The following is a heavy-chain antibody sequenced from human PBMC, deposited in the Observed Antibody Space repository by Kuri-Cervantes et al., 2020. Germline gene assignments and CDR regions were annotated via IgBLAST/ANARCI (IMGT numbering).Heavy chain of an antibody. CDR3: ARFNYDVLTGCWFDP. J-gene: IGHJ5*02. V-gene: IGHV4-39*07. CDR1: GGSISSSSYY. CDR2: IYHSGST. Sequence: SETLSLTCTVSGGSISSSSYYWGWIRQPPGKGLEWIGYIYHSGSTYYNPSLKSRVTISVDRSKNQFSLKLSSVSAADTAVYYCARFNYDVLTGCWFDPWGQGTLVTVSS. D-gene: IGHD3-9*01.